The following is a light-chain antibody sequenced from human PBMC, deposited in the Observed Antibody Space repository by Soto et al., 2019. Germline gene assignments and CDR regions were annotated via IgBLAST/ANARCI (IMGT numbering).Light chain of an antibody. Sequence: QSVLTQPPSVSAAPGQKVTISCSGTSSNIGRNYVAWYQQLRGTAPKLLIYDNDKRPSGIPDRFSGSKSGTSATLGITGLQTGDEADYYCGTWDSSLSDAVVFGEGTKLTVL. CDR1: SSNIGRNY. V-gene: IGLV1-51*01. J-gene: IGLJ2*01. CDR3: GTWDSSLSDAVV. CDR2: DND.